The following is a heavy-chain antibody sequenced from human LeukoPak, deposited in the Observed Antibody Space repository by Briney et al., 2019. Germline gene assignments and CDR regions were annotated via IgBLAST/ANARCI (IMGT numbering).Heavy chain of an antibody. J-gene: IGHJ6*02. Sequence: SQTLSLTCTVSGGSISSGTYYWSWIHQHPGKGLEWIGYIYYSGNTFYNPSLKSRFSMSVDTSKNQFSLNLSSVTAADTAVYYCARAQKLDVWGQGTTVTVSS. CDR2: IYYSGNT. V-gene: IGHV4-31*03. CDR3: ARAQKLDV. CDR1: GGSISSGTYY.